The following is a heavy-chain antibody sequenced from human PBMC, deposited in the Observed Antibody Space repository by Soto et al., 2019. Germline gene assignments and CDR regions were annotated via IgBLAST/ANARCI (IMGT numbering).Heavy chain of an antibody. CDR1: GGSISSGDYY. D-gene: IGHD5-18*01. V-gene: IGHV4-30-4*01. CDR3: TTGGYSYGYYYYYGMDV. Sequence: PSETLSLTCTVSGGSISSGDYYWSWIRQPPGKGLEWIGHIYYSGSTYYNPSLKSRVTISVDTSKNQFSLKLSSVTAADTSVYYCTTGGYSYGYYYYYGMDVWGQGTTVTVSS. CDR2: IYYSGST. J-gene: IGHJ6*02.